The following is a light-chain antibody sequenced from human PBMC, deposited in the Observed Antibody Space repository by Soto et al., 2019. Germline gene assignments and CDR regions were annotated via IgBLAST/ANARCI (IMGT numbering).Light chain of an antibody. CDR2: DVS. Sequence: QSALTQPRSVSGSPGQSGTISYSGTSSDVGGYNYVSWYQQHPGKAPKVMIYDVSKRPSGVPDRFSGSKSGNMASLTISGLQAEDEADYYCCSYAGSYIYVFGSGTKLTVL. CDR1: SSDVGGYNY. J-gene: IGLJ1*01. CDR3: CSYAGSYIYV. V-gene: IGLV2-11*01.